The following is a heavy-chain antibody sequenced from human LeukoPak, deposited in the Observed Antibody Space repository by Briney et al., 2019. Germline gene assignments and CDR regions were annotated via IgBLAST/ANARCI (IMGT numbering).Heavy chain of an antibody. CDR1: GFTLSSYA. D-gene: IGHD3-22*01. Sequence: GGSLRLSCAASGFTLSSYAMHWVRQAPGKGLEGVAVISYDGSNKYYADSVKGRFTISRDNSKNTLYLQMNSLRAEDTAVYYCARAGHYYDSSPPDYWGQGTLVTVSS. V-gene: IGHV3-30*04. J-gene: IGHJ4*02. CDR3: ARAGHYYDSSPPDY. CDR2: ISYDGSNK.